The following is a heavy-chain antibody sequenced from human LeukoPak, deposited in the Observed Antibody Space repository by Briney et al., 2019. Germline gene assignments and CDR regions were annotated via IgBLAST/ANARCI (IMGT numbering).Heavy chain of an antibody. D-gene: IGHD3-10*01. V-gene: IGHV4-34*01. Sequence: SETLSLTCAVYGGSFSGYYWSWIRQPPGKGLEWIGEINHSGRTKYNPSLKSRVTISVDTSKNQFSLKLSSVTAADTAVYYCAGEGYGSGSYNWFDPWGQGTLVTVSS. CDR2: INHSGRT. J-gene: IGHJ5*02. CDR3: AGEGYGSGSYNWFDP. CDR1: GGSFSGYY.